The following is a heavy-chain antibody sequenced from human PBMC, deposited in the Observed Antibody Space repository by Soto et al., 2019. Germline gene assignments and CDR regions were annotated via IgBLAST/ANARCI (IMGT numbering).Heavy chain of an antibody. D-gene: IGHD3-3*01. J-gene: IGHJ4*02. Sequence: KASETLSLTCAVYGGSFSGYYWSWIRQPPGKGLEWIGEINHSGSTNYNPSLKSRVTISVDTSKNQFSLKLSSVTAADTAVYYCATSHYDFWSGYSNFDYWGQGTLVTVSS. V-gene: IGHV4-34*01. CDR1: GGSFSGYY. CDR2: INHSGST. CDR3: ATSHYDFWSGYSNFDY.